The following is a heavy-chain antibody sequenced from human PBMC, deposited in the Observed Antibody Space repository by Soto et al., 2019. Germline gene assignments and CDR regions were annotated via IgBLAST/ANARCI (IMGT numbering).Heavy chain of an antibody. D-gene: IGHD6-13*01. CDR2: ISGSGGST. Sequence: GPLRPSCAAPVFTFISYAMSWVRQAPGKGLEWVSAISGSGGSTYYADSVKGRFTISRDNSKNTLYLQMNSLRAEDTAVYYCAKGIRQQLVFDPWGQGTRVTVSS. CDR1: VFTFISYA. CDR3: AKGIRQQLVFDP. J-gene: IGHJ5*02. V-gene: IGHV3-23*01.